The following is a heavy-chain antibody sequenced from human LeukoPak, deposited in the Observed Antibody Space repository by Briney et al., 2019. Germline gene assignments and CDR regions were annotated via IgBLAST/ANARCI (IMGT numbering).Heavy chain of an antibody. J-gene: IGHJ4*02. CDR3: ASKVRLCGSGGSCYSLYYFDY. CDR1: GGSISSTTYY. CDR2: IYYSGST. V-gene: IGHV4-39*01. D-gene: IGHD2-15*01. Sequence: PSETLSLTCIVSGGSISSTTYYWGWIRQPPGKGLEWIGSIYYSGSTWYNPSLKGRLTVSADTSKNQFSLKLSPVTAADTAVYYCASKVRLCGSGGSCYSLYYFDYWGQGTLVTVSS.